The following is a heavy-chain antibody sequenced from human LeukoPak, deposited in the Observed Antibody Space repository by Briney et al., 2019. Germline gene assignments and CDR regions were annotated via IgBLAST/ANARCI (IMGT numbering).Heavy chain of an antibody. CDR1: GYTFSPYW. CDR3: ARDRGTPDSLNS. V-gene: IGHV3-74*01. D-gene: IGHD3-10*01. J-gene: IGHJ3*02. Sequence: GGSLRLSCAASGYTFSPYWMHWVRQAPGKGLVWVSHISGDGSTIVYADSVKGRFTVSRDNAKNTLFLQMDSLRAEDTAVYYCARDRGTPDSLNSWGQGTVVTVSS. CDR2: ISGDGSTI.